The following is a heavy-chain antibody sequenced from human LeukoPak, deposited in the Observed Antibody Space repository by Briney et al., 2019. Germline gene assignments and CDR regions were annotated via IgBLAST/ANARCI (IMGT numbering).Heavy chain of an antibody. V-gene: IGHV3-15*01. D-gene: IGHD6-19*01. CDR2: IKSKTDGGTT. Sequence: PGGSLRLSCAASGFTFSNAWMSWVRQAPGKGLEWVGRIKSKTDGGTTDYAAPVKGRFTISRDDSKNTLYLQMNSLKTEDTAVYYCTTVGNLDPEYSSGWGSDYWGQGTLVTVSS. J-gene: IGHJ4*02. CDR1: GFTFSNAW. CDR3: TTVGNLDPEYSSGWGSDY.